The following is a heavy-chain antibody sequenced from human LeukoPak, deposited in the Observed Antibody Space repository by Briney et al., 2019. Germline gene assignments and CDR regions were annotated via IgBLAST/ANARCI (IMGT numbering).Heavy chain of an antibody. D-gene: IGHD3-22*01. J-gene: IGHJ4*02. V-gene: IGHV1-69*04. CDR1: GGTFSSYA. CDR2: ITPIFGIA. Sequence: ASVKVSCKASGGTFSSYAISWVRQAPGQGLEWMGRITPIFGIANYAQKFQGRVTITADKSTSTAYMELSSLRSEDTAVYYCARNEYYYDSSGLDYWGQGTLVTVSS. CDR3: ARNEYYYDSSGLDY.